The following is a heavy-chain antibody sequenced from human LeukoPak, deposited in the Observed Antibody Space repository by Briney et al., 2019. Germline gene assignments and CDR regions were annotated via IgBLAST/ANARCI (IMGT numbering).Heavy chain of an antibody. D-gene: IGHD1-26*01. Sequence: GGSLRLSCAASGFTFSSYSMNWVRQAPGKGLEWVSYISSASNTIYYADSVKGRFTISRDNAKNSLYLQMNSLRAEDTAMYYCTRTIMRSLNWFDPWGQGTLVTVSS. J-gene: IGHJ5*02. CDR3: TRTIMRSLNWFDP. V-gene: IGHV3-48*01. CDR1: GFTFSSYS. CDR2: ISSASNTI.